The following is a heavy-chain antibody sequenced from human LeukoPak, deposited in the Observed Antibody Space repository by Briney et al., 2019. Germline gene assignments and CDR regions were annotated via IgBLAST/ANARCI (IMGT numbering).Heavy chain of an antibody. V-gene: IGHV4-59*01. J-gene: IGHJ4*02. CDR1: SGSITNYY. CDR3: ARGALLWFGDRMEYYFDY. Sequence: SETLSLTCTVSSGSITNYYWSWIRQPPGKGLEWIGFIYYSGNTNYNPSLKSRVTISVDTSKNQFSLKLSSMTAADTAVYYCARGALLWFGDRMEYYFDYWGQGTLITVSS. D-gene: IGHD3-10*01. CDR2: IYYSGNT.